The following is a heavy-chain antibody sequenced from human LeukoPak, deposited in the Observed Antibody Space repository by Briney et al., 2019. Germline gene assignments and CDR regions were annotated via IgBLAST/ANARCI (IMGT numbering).Heavy chain of an antibody. Sequence: GGSLRLSCAASGFTVSSNYMSWVRQAPGKGLEWVSVIYSGGSTYYADSVKGRFTISRDNSKNTPYLQMNSLRAEDTAVYYCARATYYYDSSGYYVFYFDNWGQGTLVTVSS. CDR3: ARATYYYDSSGYYVFYFDN. V-gene: IGHV3-53*01. CDR1: GFTVSSNY. J-gene: IGHJ4*02. CDR2: IYSGGST. D-gene: IGHD3-22*01.